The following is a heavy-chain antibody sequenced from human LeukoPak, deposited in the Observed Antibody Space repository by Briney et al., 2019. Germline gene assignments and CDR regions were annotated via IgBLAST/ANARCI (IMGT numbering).Heavy chain of an antibody. D-gene: IGHD6-13*01. CDR3: ARDYSSSWYGDHYYGMDV. CDR2: LSSSSSYI. J-gene: IGHJ6*02. Sequence: PGGSLRLSCAASGFTFSSYSMKWVRQAPGKGLEWGSSLSSSSSYIYYADSVKGRFTISRDNAKNSLYLQMNSLRAEDTAVYYCARDYSSSWYGDHYYGMDVWGQGTTVTVSS. CDR1: GFTFSSYS. V-gene: IGHV3-21*01.